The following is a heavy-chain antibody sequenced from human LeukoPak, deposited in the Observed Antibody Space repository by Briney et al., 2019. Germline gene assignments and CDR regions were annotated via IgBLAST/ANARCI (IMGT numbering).Heavy chain of an antibody. CDR2: IYYSGST. J-gene: IGHJ4*02. CDR3: ARHVKSIVATQFEF. V-gene: IGHV4-39*01. D-gene: IGHD5-12*01. Sequence: SETLSLTCTVSGGSIISNNYAWGWIRQPPGKGLEWIGSIYYSGSTYCSPSLQSRFSIPVATSKNHLSLQLSSVPAAGTAVYYCARHVKSIVATQFEFWGQGTLVSVSS. CDR1: GGSIISNNYA.